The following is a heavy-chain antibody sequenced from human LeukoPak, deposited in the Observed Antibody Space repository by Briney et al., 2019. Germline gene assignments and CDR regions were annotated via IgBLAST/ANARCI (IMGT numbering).Heavy chain of an antibody. D-gene: IGHD5-18*01. V-gene: IGHV4-61*02. Sequence: SETLSLTCTVSGGSISSDNYYWNWIRQPAGKGLEWIGRIYASGSTNYNASLQSRVTISVDTSKNQFSLKLSSVTAADTAVYYCARELLGVWLDRRFDYWGQGTLVTVSS. CDR3: ARELLGVWLDRRFDY. J-gene: IGHJ4*02. CDR1: GGSISSDNYY. CDR2: IYASGST.